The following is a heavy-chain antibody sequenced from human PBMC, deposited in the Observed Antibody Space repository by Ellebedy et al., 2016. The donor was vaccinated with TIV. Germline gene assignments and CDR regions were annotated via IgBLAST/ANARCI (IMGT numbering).Heavy chain of an antibody. J-gene: IGHJ4*02. V-gene: IGHV3-30*03. CDR2: ISYDGSNK. CDR3: ARDSDSSGYYYNFDY. CDR1: GFTFSSYS. D-gene: IGHD3-22*01. Sequence: GGSLRLSXAASGFTFSSYSMNWVRQAPGKGLEWVAVISYDGSNKYYADSVKGRFTISRDNSKNTLYLQMNSLRAEDTAVYYCARDSDSSGYYYNFDYWGQGTLVTVSS.